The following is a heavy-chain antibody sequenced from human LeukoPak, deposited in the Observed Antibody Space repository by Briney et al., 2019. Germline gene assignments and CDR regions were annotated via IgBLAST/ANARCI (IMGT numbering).Heavy chain of an antibody. Sequence: GGSLRLPCAASGFTFSSYWMHWVRQAPGKGLVWVSRINSDGSSTSYADSVKGRFTISRDNAKNTLYLQMNSLRAEDTAVYYCARAVVVPAASPTDYYYYGMDVWGQGTTVTVSS. CDR1: GFTFSSYW. D-gene: IGHD2-2*01. J-gene: IGHJ6*02. CDR2: INSDGSST. CDR3: ARAVVVPAASPTDYYYYGMDV. V-gene: IGHV3-74*01.